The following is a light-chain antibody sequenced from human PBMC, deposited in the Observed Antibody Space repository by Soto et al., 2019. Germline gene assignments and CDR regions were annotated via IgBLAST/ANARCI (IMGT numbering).Light chain of an antibody. CDR2: GAS. CDR3: QKHDNWPLT. Sequence: EIVMTQSPATLSVAPGERATLSCRASQSISNNLAWYQQKPGQAPRLLIFGASTRATGIPARFSGSGSGTEFTLTISSLQSEDFAVYYCQKHDNWPLTFGGGIKVEIK. CDR1: QSISNN. V-gene: IGKV3-15*01. J-gene: IGKJ4*01.